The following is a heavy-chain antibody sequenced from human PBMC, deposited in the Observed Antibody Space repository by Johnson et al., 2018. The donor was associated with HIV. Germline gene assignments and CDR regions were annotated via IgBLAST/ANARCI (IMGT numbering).Heavy chain of an antibody. Sequence: QVQLVESGGGVVQPGRSLRLSCAASGFTFSSYAMHWVRQAPGKGLEWVAVISYDGSNKYYADSVKGRFPISRDNSKNTLYLQMNSLRAEDTAVYYCARVTHIQLWANDAFDIWGQGTMVTVSS. J-gene: IGHJ3*02. CDR1: GFTFSSYA. CDR2: ISYDGSNK. V-gene: IGHV3-30-3*01. CDR3: ARVTHIQLWANDAFDI. D-gene: IGHD5-18*01.